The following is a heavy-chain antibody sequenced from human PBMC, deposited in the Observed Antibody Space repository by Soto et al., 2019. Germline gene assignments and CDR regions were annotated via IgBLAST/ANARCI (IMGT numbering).Heavy chain of an antibody. CDR3: AKDIYSYGGNPRTFDY. J-gene: IGHJ4*02. Sequence: GGSLRLSCAASGFTFSSYGMHWVRQAPGKGLEWVAVISYDGSNKYYADSVKGRFTISRDNSKNTLYLQMNSLRAEDTAVYYCAKDIYSYGGNPRTFDYWGKGTLVPVSS. V-gene: IGHV3-30*18. D-gene: IGHD4-17*01. CDR2: ISYDGSNK. CDR1: GFTFSSYG.